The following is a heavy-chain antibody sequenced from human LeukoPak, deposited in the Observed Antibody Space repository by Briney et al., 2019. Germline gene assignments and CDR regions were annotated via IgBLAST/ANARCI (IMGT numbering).Heavy chain of an antibody. D-gene: IGHD4-23*01. CDR3: ARGFDGNSYAFDI. CDR2: INPSGGST. J-gene: IGHJ3*02. CDR1: GYTFTSYY. V-gene: IGHV1-46*01. Sequence: ASVKVSCKASGYTFTSYYMHWVRQAPGQGLEWMGIINPSGGSTNYAQKLQGRVTMTTDTSTSTAYMELRSLRSDDTAVYYCARGFDGNSYAFDIWGQGTMVTVSS.